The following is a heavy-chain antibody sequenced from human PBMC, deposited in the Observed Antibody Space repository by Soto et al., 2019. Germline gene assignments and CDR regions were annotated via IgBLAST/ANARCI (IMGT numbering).Heavy chain of an antibody. CDR1: GFTFSSYS. D-gene: IGHD4-4*01. Sequence: PVGSLRLSCAASGFTFSSYSMNWVRQAPGKGLEWVSYISSSSSTIYYADSVKGRFTISRDNAKNSLYLQMNSLRDEDTAVYYCATDGTVTTPGVLDYCGQRTLVTVSS. CDR2: ISSSSSTI. J-gene: IGHJ4*02. CDR3: ATDGTVTTPGVLDY. V-gene: IGHV3-48*02.